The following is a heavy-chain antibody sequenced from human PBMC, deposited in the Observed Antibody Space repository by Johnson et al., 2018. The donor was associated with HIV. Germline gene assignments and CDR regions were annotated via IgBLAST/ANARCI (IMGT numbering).Heavy chain of an antibody. D-gene: IGHD3-22*01. V-gene: IGHV3-30*02. CDR3: ARPRVVITPHDAFDI. Sequence: VQLVESGGGVVPPGGSLRLSCAASGFTFSSYDMHWVRQVPGKGLEWVAFIRFDGRNKYYADSVKGRFTISRDNSKNTLFLQMNSLRAEDTAVYYCARPRVVITPHDAFDIWGQGTMVTVSS. CDR1: GFTFSSYD. CDR2: IRFDGRNK. J-gene: IGHJ3*02.